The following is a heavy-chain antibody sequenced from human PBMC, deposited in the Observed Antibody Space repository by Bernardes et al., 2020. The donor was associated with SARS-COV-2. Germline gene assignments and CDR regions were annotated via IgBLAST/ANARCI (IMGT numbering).Heavy chain of an antibody. V-gene: IGHV4-34*01. Sequence: SETLSLTCAVYGGSFSGYYWSWIRQPPGKGLEWIGEINHSGSTNYNPSLKSRVTISVDASKNQFPLKLSSVTAADTAVYYCARGRLDYGDYGDWYFDLWGRGTLVTGSS. CDR1: GGSFSGYY. CDR2: INHSGST. J-gene: IGHJ2*01. CDR3: ARGRLDYGDYGDWYFDL. D-gene: IGHD4-17*01.